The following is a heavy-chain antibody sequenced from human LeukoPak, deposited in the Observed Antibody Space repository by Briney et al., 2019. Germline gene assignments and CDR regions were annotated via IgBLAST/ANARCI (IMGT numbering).Heavy chain of an antibody. Sequence: SSPALVKPTQTLTLTCTFSGFSLSTSGMCVSWVRQPPGKALEWRARIDWDDEKCYSTCLKTRLTISKDTSKNQVVLTMTNMDPVDTATYYCARNPLGARVTTSTGFDYWGQGTPVTVSS. CDR3: ARNPLGARVTTSTGFDY. J-gene: IGHJ4*02. V-gene: IGHV2-70*11. D-gene: IGHD2-8*02. CDR1: GFSLSTSGMC. CDR2: IDWDDEK.